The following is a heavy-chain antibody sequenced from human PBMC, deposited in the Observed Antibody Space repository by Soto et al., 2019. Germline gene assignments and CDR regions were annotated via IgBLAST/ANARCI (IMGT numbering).Heavy chain of an antibody. J-gene: IGHJ4*02. Sequence: WGSLRLSCAASGFTFISYAMILCRHAPFKWREWVSAISGSGGSTYYADSVKGRFTISRDNSKNTLYLQMNSLRAEDTAVYYCAKEGKLYYYDSSGPGTHFDYWGQGTLVTVSS. V-gene: IGHV3-23*01. CDR2: ISGSGGST. D-gene: IGHD3-22*01. CDR1: GFTFISYA. CDR3: AKEGKLYYYDSSGPGTHFDY.